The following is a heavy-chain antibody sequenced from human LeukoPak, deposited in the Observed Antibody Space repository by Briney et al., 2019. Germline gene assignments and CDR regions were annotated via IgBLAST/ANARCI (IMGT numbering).Heavy chain of an antibody. CDR3: ARDHSYSSGWSSAGGGGDY. V-gene: IGHV4-39*07. D-gene: IGHD6-19*01. J-gene: IGHJ4*02. CDR2: IYYSGST. Sequence: SETLSLTCTVSGGSISSSSYYWGWIRQPPGKGLEWIGSIYYSGSTYYNPSLKSRVTISVDTSKNQFSLKLSSVTAADTAVYYCARDHSYSSGWSSAGGGGDYWGQGTLVTVSS. CDR1: GGSISSSSYY.